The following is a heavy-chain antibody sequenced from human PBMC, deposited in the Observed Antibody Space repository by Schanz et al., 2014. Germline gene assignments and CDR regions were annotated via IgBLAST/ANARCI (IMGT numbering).Heavy chain of an antibody. V-gene: IGHV1-69*04. D-gene: IGHD3-10*01. CDR3: ARGRGFYDY. J-gene: IGHJ4*02. CDR2: IIPILGIA. CDR1: GYTFSDYG. Sequence: QVQLVQSGDEVKKPGASVKVSCKTSGYTFSDYGITWVRQAPGQGLEWMGRIIPILGIATYAQKFQGRLTITADKSTSTAYMELSSLRSEDTAMYYCARGRGFYDYWGQGTLVTVSS.